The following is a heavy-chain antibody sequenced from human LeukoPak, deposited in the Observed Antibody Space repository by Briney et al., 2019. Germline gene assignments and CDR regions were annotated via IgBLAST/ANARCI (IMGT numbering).Heavy chain of an antibody. Sequence: PGGSLRLSCAASGFTFDDYAMHWVRQAPGKGLEWVSLISWDGGSTYYAGSVKGRFTISRDNSKNSLYLQMNSLRAEDTALYYCAKDWGIDSSGWYDYWGQGTLVTVSS. D-gene: IGHD6-19*01. CDR2: ISWDGGST. CDR3: AKDWGIDSSGWYDY. V-gene: IGHV3-43D*03. CDR1: GFTFDDYA. J-gene: IGHJ4*02.